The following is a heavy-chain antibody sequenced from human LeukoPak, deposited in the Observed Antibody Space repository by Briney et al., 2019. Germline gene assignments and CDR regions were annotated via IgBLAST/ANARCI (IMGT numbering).Heavy chain of an antibody. J-gene: IGHJ5*02. CDR3: ARGYSSSWYLNWFDP. CDR2: IYHSGST. D-gene: IGHD6-13*01. CDR1: GYSISSGYY. V-gene: IGHV4-38-2*02. Sequence: SETLSLTCTVSGYSISSGYYWGWLRQPPGKGLEWIGGIYHSGSTYYNPSLKSQVTISVDTSKNQFSLKLTSVTAADTAVYYCARGYSSSWYLNWFDPWGQGTLVTVSS.